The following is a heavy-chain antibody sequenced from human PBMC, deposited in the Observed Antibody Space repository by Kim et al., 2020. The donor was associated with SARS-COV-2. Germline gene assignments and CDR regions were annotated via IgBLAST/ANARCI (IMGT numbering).Heavy chain of an antibody. CDR2: ISDTGAWT. V-gene: IGHV3-23*01. CDR1: GFTFSNYA. D-gene: IGHD3-10*01. CDR3: ASSPTRVTYFHY. Sequence: GGSLRLSCAASGFTFSNYAMSWVRQAPGRGLLWVSTISDTGAWTYYADSVKGRFTISRDTSKNTLYLQMNSLRPEDTAVYFCASSPTRVTYFHYWGQGTLVTVSS. J-gene: IGHJ4*02.